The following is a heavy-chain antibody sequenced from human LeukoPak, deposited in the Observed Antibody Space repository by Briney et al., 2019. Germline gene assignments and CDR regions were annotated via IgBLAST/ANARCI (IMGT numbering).Heavy chain of an antibody. Sequence: GGSLRLSCAASGFTFNSYGMHWVRQAPGKGLEWVAVIVHDGNNKYYADSVKGRFTISRDNAKNSLYLQMNSLRAEDTAVYYCARWAGAILTDYWGQGTLVTVSS. CDR1: GFTFNSYG. D-gene: IGHD1-26*01. CDR2: IVHDGNNK. J-gene: IGHJ4*02. CDR3: ARWAGAILTDY. V-gene: IGHV3-30*03.